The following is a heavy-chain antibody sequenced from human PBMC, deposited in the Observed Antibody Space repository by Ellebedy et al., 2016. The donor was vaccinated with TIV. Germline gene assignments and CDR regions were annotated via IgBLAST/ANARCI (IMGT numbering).Heavy chain of an antibody. D-gene: IGHD3-22*01. CDR1: GFTFSTYA. Sequence: GGSLRLSCAASGFTFSTYAMSWVRQAPGKGLEWVALISYHGSDKSYTGSVEGRFTISRDNSKNTLYRQMNALRAEDTVVYYCAREPGPGDYYGSSDYDDFWGQGTLVTVSS. CDR3: AREPGPGDYYGSSDYDDF. V-gene: IGHV3-30-3*01. CDR2: ISYHGSDK. J-gene: IGHJ4*02.